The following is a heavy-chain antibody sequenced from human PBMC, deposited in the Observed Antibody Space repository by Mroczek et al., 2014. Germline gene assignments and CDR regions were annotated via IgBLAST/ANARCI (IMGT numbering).Heavy chain of an antibody. CDR2: INHSGST. CDR3: ARGATTVTPNYYYYYGMDV. CDR1: GGSFSGYY. J-gene: IGHJ6*02. V-gene: IGHV4-34*01. D-gene: IGHD4-11*01. Sequence: QVQLQESGAGLLKPSETLSLTCAVYGGSFSGYYWSWIRQPPGKGLEWIGEINHSGSTNYNPSLKSRVTISVDTSKNQFSLKLSSVTAADTAVYYCARGATTVTPNYYYYYGMDVWGQGTTVTVSS.